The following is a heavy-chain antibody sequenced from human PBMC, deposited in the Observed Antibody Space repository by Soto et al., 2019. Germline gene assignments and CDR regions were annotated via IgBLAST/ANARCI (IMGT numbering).Heavy chain of an antibody. J-gene: IGHJ4*02. CDR2: IYYSGST. D-gene: IGHD1-1*01. CDR3: ARTHWQPDYLEGFDF. Sequence: TLSLTCTVSGGSISSYYWSWIRQPPGKGLEWIGYIYYSGSTNYNPSLKSRVTISVDTSKNQFSLKLSSVTAAGTAVYFCARTHWQPDYLEGFDFWGQGTPVTVSS. V-gene: IGHV4-59*01. CDR1: GGSISSYY.